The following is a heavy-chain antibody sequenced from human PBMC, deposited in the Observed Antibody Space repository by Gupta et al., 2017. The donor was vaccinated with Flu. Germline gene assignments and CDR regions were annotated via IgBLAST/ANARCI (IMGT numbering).Heavy chain of an antibody. CDR3: ARRWTDRYYYYLDV. D-gene: IGHD1-1*01. V-gene: IGHV1-8*01. CDR1: GYPFTSYD. CDR2: MNPNSGKT. J-gene: IGHJ6*03. Sequence: QVQLVQSGAVVKKPGASVNVSCKASGYPFTSYDINWVRQATGEGLEWMGWMNPNSGKTGYAQKFQGRVTMTRETSISTTYMERSSLTSEDTAVYYCARRWTDRYYYYLDVWGKGTTVTVS.